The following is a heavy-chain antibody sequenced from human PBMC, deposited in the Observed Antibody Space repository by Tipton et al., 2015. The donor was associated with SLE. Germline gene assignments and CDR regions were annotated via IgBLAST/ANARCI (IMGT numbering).Heavy chain of an antibody. V-gene: IGHV1-69*01. CDR2: IIPIFYTA. D-gene: IGHD3-22*01. CDR1: GGTFSSYP. CDR3: ARDSSGRDDAFDI. J-gene: IGHJ3*02. Sequence: QLVQSGAEVKKPGSSVKVSCKASGGTFSSYPFSWVRQAPGQGLEWMGGIIPIFYTANYAQKFQGRVTITADESTSTAYMELSSLRSEDTAVYYCARDSSGRDDAFDIWGQGTMVTVSS.